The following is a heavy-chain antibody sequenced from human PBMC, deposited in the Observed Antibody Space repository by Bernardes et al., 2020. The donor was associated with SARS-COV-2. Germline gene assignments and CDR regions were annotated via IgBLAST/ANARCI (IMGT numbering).Heavy chain of an antibody. CDR3: AREESYILDYYGMDV. Sequence: GSLRLSCAASGFTFSSYSMNWVRQAPGKGLEWVSSISSSSSYIYYADSVKGRFTISRDNAKNSLYLQMNSLRAEDTAVYYCAREESYILDYYGMDVWGQGTTVTVSS. V-gene: IGHV3-21*01. CDR1: GFTFSSYS. J-gene: IGHJ6*02. D-gene: IGHD5-12*01. CDR2: ISSSSSYI.